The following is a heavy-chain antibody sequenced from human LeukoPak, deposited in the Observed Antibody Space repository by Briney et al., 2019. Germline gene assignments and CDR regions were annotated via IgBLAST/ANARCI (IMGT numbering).Heavy chain of an antibody. CDR3: ARSLEAGYSSSWYWGY. CDR2: IRYDGSEK. V-gene: IGHV3-30*02. Sequence: GGSLRLSCAASGFTFSSSGMHWVRQTPGKGLEWVAFIRYDGSEKSYADSVKGRFTISRDNAKNSLYLQMNSLRAEDTAVYYCARSLEAGYSSSWYWGYWGQGTLVTVSS. J-gene: IGHJ4*02. D-gene: IGHD6-13*01. CDR1: GFTFSSSG.